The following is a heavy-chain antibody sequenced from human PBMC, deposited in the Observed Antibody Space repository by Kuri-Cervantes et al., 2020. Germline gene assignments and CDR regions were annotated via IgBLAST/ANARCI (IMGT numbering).Heavy chain of an antibody. Sequence: SESLSLTCTVSGGSISSGGYYWSWIRQPPGKGLEWIGEINHSGSTNYNPSLKSRVTITVDTSKNQFSLTLSSVTAADTAVYYCARGPNWGSGYWGQGTLVTVSS. D-gene: IGHD7-27*01. J-gene: IGHJ4*02. CDR3: ARGPNWGSGY. CDR1: GGSISSGGYY. CDR2: INHSGST. V-gene: IGHV4-39*07.